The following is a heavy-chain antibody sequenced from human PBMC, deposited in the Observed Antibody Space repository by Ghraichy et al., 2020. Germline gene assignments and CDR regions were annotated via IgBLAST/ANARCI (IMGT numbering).Heavy chain of an antibody. CDR3: ARVFSSGSGVFDY. J-gene: IGHJ4*02. CDR2: VSHSGVT. D-gene: IGHD3-10*01. CDR1: GYSISSGSY. Sequence: SETLSLTCTVSGYSISSGSYWGWIRQPPGKGLEWIGTVSHSGVTYYSSSLTSRVTISVDTSKNQFSLQLNSVTAADTALYYCARVFSSGSGVFDYWGQGTLVTVSS. V-gene: IGHV4-38-2*02.